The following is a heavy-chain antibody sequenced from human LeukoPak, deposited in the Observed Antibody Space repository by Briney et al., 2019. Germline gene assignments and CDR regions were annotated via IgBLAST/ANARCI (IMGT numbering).Heavy chain of an antibody. J-gene: IGHJ4*02. CDR2: MNPNSGNT. D-gene: IGHD3-22*01. CDR1: GYTFTSYD. CDR3: AREVDDSSGYQFDY. V-gene: IGHV1-8*01. Sequence: ASVKVSCKASGYTFTSYDINWVRQATGQGLEWMGWMNPNSGNTGYAQKFQGRVTMTRNTSISTAYMELSSLRSEDTAVYYCAREVDDSSGYQFDYWGQGTLVTVSS.